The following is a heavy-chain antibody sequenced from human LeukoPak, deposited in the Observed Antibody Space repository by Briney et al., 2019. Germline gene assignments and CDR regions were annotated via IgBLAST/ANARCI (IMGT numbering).Heavy chain of an antibody. V-gene: IGHV4-59*01. J-gene: IGHJ4*02. D-gene: IGHD5-12*01. CDR3: TREHIVTTIPFDY. CDR1: GGSISSYY. Sequence: SETLSLTCTVSGGSISSYYWSWIRRPPGKGLEWIGYIYYSGSTNYNPSLKSRVTISVDTSKNQFSLKLSSVTAADTAVYYCTREHIVTTIPFDYWGQGTLVTVSS. CDR2: IYYSGST.